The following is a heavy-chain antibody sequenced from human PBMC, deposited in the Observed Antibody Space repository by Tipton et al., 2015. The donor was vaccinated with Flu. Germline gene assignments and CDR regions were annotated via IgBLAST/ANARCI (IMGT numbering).Heavy chain of an antibody. Sequence: TLSLTCTVSGGSISSGDYYWSWIRQPPGKGLEWIGYIYYSGSTYYNPSLKSRVTISVDTSKNQFSLKLSSVTAADTAVYYCARALRVRGDYPNWFDPWGQGTLVTVSS. D-gene: IGHD4-17*01. CDR1: GGSISSGDYY. CDR3: ARALRVRGDYPNWFDP. V-gene: IGHV4-30-4*01. J-gene: IGHJ5*02. CDR2: IYYSGST.